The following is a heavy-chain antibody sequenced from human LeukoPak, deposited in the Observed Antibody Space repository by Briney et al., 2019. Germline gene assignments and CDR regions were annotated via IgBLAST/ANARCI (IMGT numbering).Heavy chain of an antibody. Sequence: GRSLRLSCAASGFTFNTYGMHWVRQAPGKGLEWVAVIWSDGTHKYYSDSVKGRFTISRDNSKNTLYLEMNGLRVEDTAVYYCAKSNSESQTTVDNWGQGTLVTVSS. V-gene: IGHV3-33*06. D-gene: IGHD1-26*01. CDR3: AKSNSESQTTVDN. CDR2: IWSDGTHK. CDR1: GFTFNTYG. J-gene: IGHJ4*02.